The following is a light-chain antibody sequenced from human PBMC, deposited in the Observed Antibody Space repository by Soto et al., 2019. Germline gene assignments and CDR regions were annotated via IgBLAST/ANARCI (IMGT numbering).Light chain of an antibody. CDR1: SSNIGSNT. J-gene: IGLJ1*01. CDR3: AAWDDSLTGFYV. V-gene: IGLV1-44*01. Sequence: QSVLAQPPSASGTPGQRATISCSGSSSNIGSNTVNWYQQLPGTAPKLLIYSNNQRPSGVPDRFSGSKSGTSASLVISGLQSEGEADYYCAAWDDSLTGFYVFVTGTKVTVL. CDR2: SNN.